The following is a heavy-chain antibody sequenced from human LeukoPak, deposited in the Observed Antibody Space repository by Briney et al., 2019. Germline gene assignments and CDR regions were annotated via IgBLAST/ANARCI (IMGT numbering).Heavy chain of an antibody. CDR1: GYTFTSYG. J-gene: IGHJ5*02. V-gene: IGHV1-18*01. Sequence: ASVKVSCKASGYTFTSYGISGVRQAPGQGLEWMGWISAYNGNTNYAQKLQGRVTMTTDTSTSTAYMELRSLRSDDTAVYYCARDRGIWFRELLRWFDPWGQGTLVTVSS. CDR3: ARDRGIWFRELLRWFDP. D-gene: IGHD3-10*01. CDR2: ISAYNGNT.